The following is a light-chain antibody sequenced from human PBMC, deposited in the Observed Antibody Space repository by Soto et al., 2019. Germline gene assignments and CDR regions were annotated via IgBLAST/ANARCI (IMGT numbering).Light chain of an antibody. J-gene: IGKJ4*01. CDR1: QSVSSY. CDR2: DAS. V-gene: IGKV3-11*01. Sequence: EIVLTQSPATLSLSPGERATLSCRASQSVSSYLAWYQQKPGPAPRLLIYDASNRATGIPARFSGSGSGTDFTLTISSLEPEDFAVYYCQQRSNWPAFGGGTKVDIK. CDR3: QQRSNWPA.